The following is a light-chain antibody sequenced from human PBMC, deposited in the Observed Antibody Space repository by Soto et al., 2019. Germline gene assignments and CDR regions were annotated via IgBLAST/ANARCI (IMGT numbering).Light chain of an antibody. CDR3: CSYAGSSTSVV. Sequence: ALTQPASVSGSPGQSITISCTGTSRDVGSYNLVSWYQQHPGKAPKLMIYEGSKRPSGVSNRFSGSKSGNTASLTISGLQAEDEADYYCCSYAGSSTSVVFGGGTKVTVL. CDR2: EGS. V-gene: IGLV2-23*01. CDR1: SRDVGSYNL. J-gene: IGLJ2*01.